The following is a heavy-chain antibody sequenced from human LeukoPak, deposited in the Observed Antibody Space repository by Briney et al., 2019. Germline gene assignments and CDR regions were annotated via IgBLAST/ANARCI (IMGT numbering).Heavy chain of an antibody. CDR1: GYTFTSYA. CDR3: ARVDDYYGTGGYYYDH. J-gene: IGHJ3*01. V-gene: IGHV1-18*01. D-gene: IGHD3-22*01. CDR2: ISTYNSNT. Sequence: GASVKVSCKASGYTFTSYAISWVRQAPGQGLEWMGWISTYNSNTNYAQKLQGRVTMTTDTSTSTVYMELRSLRSDDTAVYYCARVDDYYGTGGYYYDHWGQGTMVTVSS.